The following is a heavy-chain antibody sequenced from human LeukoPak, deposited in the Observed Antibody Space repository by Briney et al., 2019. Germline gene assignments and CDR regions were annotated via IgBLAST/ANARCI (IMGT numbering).Heavy chain of an antibody. CDR1: GGSISSYY. J-gene: IGHJ6*02. Sequence: SETLSLTRTVSGGSISSYYWSWIRQPPGKGLEWIGYIYYSGSTNYNPSLKSRVTISVDTSKNQFSLKLSSVTAADTAVYYCARGSSGWYGDYYYGMDVWSQGTTVTVSS. CDR3: ARGSSGWYGDYYYGMDV. D-gene: IGHD6-19*01. CDR2: IYYSGST. V-gene: IGHV4-59*01.